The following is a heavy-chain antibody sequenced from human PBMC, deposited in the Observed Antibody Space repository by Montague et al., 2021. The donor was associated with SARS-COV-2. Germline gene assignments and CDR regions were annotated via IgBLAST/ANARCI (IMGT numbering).Heavy chain of an antibody. J-gene: IGHJ4*02. Sequence: SLLLSFSSSFFPLSHYNMNWIRQAPGRGLEWVSSVSYSSTYIYYADSVKGRFSISRDNAQNSLSLQMNNLRADDTAVYYCVRDQSPMGFDYWGQGTLVTVSS. CDR3: VRDQSPMGFDY. V-gene: IGHV3-21*03. CDR2: VSYSSTYI. CDR1: FFPLSHYN. D-gene: IGHD5-24*01.